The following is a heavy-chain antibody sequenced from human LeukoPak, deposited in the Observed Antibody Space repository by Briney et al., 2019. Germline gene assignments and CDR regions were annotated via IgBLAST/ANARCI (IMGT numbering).Heavy chain of an antibody. CDR3: ARQRADYFYHYLDV. CDR2: VYYGGNT. J-gene: IGHJ6*03. V-gene: IGHV4-39*01. CDR1: GGSISSSSYY. Sequence: PSETLSLTCTVSGGSISSSSYYWDWIRQPPGKGLEWIGNVYYGGNTFYNSSLESRVTISVDMSKSQFSLKLTSLTAADTAVYYCARQRADYFYHYLDVWGKGTSVTVSS.